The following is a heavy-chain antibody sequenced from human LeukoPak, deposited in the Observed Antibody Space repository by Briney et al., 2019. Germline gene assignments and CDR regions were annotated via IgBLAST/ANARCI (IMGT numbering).Heavy chain of an antibody. CDR1: GGSFSGYY. CDR3: ASGAYSYYYMDV. D-gene: IGHD4-11*01. V-gene: IGHV4-34*01. J-gene: IGHJ6*03. Sequence: SETLSLTCGVSGGSFSGYYWNWIRQPPGKGLEWIGEINHSGSTNYNPSLKSRVTISVDTSKNQFSLKLSSVIAADTAVYYCASGAYSYYYMDVWGKGTTVTISS. CDR2: INHSGST.